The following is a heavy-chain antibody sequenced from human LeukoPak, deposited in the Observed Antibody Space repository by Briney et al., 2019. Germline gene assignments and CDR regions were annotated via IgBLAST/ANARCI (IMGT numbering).Heavy chain of an antibody. CDR1: GGSFSGYY. D-gene: IGHD4-17*01. V-gene: IGHV4-34*01. J-gene: IGHJ5*02. CDR3: ARYGDYDGNWFDP. Sequence: SETLSLTCAVYGGSFSGYYWSWIRQPPGKGLEWIGEINHSGSTNYNPSLKSRVTISVDTSKNQFSLKLSSVTAADTAVYYCARYGDYDGNWFDPWGQGTLVTVSS. CDR2: INHSGST.